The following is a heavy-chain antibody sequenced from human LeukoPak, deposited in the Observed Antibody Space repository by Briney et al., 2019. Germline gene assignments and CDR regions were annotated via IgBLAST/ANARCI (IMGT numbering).Heavy chain of an antibody. J-gene: IGHJ6*02. V-gene: IGHV3-23*01. D-gene: IGHD6-6*01. CDR3: AKKEYSSSTYYYGMDV. CDR2: SGRRGST. Sequence: SGRRGSTYYADSVKGRFTISRDNSKNTLYLQMNSLRAEDTAVYYCAKKEYSSSTYYYGMDVWGQGTTVTVSS.